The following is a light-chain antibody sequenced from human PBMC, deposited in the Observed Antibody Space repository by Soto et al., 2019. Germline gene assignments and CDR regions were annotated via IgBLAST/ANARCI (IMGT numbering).Light chain of an antibody. J-gene: IGKJ2*01. V-gene: IGKV1-39*01. CDR1: QSVSTY. Sequence: DIQMTQSPSSLSASVGDRVTITCRASQSVSTYLNWYSQKSGGTPKLLIHGVSKLENGTTSRFSGSGLATDFRLTINSPQPEDFAVYLCQQTYMVRYTFGQGTKVEI. CDR3: QQTYMVRYT. CDR2: GVS.